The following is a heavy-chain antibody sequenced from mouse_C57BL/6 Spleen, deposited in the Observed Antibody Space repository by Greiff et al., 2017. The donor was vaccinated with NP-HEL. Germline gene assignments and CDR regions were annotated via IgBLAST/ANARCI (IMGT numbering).Heavy chain of an antibody. Sequence: VKLQQPGAELVRPGTSVKLSCKASGYTFTSYWMHWVKQRPGQGLEWIGVIDPSDSYTNYNQKFKGKATLTVDTSSSTAYMQLSSLTSEDSAVYYCARDGGSSHWYFDDGGTGTAVTVSS. V-gene: IGHV1-59*01. CDR2: IDPSDSYT. J-gene: IGHJ1*03. CDR3: ARDGGSSHWYFDD. CDR1: GYTFTSYW. D-gene: IGHD1-1*01.